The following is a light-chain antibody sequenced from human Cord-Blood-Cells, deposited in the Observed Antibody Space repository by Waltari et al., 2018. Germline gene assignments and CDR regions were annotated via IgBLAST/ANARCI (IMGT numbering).Light chain of an antibody. Sequence: QSVLTQPPSVSGAPGPRVTTSCTGSSSNIGHGHDVHWYQPLPGTAPNLLIYGNSNRPSGVPDRFSGSKSGTSASLAITGLQAEDEADYYCQSYDSSLSGVVFGGGTKLTVL. CDR3: QSYDSSLSGVV. CDR1: SSNIGHGHD. CDR2: GNS. V-gene: IGLV1-40*01. J-gene: IGLJ2*01.